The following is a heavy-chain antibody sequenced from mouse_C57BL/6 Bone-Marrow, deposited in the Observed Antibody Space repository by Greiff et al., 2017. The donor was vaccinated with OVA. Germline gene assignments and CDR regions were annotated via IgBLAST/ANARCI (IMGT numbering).Heavy chain of an antibody. CDR1: GFTFSDYY. Sequence: EVKLVESGGGLVQPGGSLKLSCAASGFTFSDYYMYWVRQTPEKRLEWVAYISNGGGSTYYPDTVKGRFTISRDNAKNTLYLQMSRLKSEDTAMYYCARQDSSGQFAYWGQGTLVTVSA. D-gene: IGHD3-2*02. V-gene: IGHV5-12*01. CDR3: ARQDSSGQFAY. J-gene: IGHJ3*01. CDR2: ISNGGGST.